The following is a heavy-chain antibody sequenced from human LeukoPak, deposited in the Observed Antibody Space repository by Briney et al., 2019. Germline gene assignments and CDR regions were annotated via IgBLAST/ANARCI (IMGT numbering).Heavy chain of an antibody. CDR2: INWNGDGT. V-gene: IGHV3-9*01. CDR3: VKDIRSGGADV. CDR1: GFSFDDSA. D-gene: IGHD3-10*01. J-gene: IGHJ6*02. Sequence: GGSLRLSCAVSGFSFDDSAMHWVRQAPGKGLEWVSGINWNGDGTGYADSVKGRFSISRDNAKKSLVLQMNSLRAEDTALYYCVKDIRSGGADVWGQGTTVTVSS.